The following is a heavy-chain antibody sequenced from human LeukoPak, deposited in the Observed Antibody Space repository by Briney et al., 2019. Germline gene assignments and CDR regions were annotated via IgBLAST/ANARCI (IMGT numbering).Heavy chain of an antibody. J-gene: IGHJ4*02. D-gene: IGHD3-16*01. V-gene: IGHV1-2*02. CDR1: GYTFSGYY. CDR3: ARISRWGPY. CDR2: INPNSGDT. Sequence: ASVRVSCKASGYTFSGYYLHWVRQAPGEGLEWMGWINPNSGDTKYAQNFRGRVTLTRDTSISTAYMEMSRLRSDDTAVYYCARISRWGPYWGQGILVTVSS.